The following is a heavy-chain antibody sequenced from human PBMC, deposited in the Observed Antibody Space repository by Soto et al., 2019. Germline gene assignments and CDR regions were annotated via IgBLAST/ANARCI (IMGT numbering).Heavy chain of an antibody. Sequence: KEAGPTLVKPTQTLTLTCTFSGFSLTTDRVGVGWIRQPPGEALEWLAVIYWDDSKTYRPSLESRLTNTKDTSKNQVALTTANMDSLDTATYYCAHAYGGRSLYWGQGTLVTVSS. J-gene: IGHJ4*02. CDR3: AHAYGGRSLY. V-gene: IGHV2-5*02. CDR1: GFSLTTDRVG. CDR2: IYWDDSK. D-gene: IGHD1-26*01.